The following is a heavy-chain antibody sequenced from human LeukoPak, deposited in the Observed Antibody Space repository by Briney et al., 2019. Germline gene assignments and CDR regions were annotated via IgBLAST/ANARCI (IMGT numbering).Heavy chain of an antibody. J-gene: IGHJ6*02. Sequence: GGSLRLSCAASGFTFSSYAMSWVRQAPGKGLEWISAISGSGGSTYYADSVKGRFTISRDNSKNTLYLQMNSLRAEDTAVYYCAKDGEYQLPLGMDVWGQGTTVTVSS. CDR1: GFTFSSYA. V-gene: IGHV3-23*01. CDR3: AKDGEYQLPLGMDV. CDR2: ISGSGGST. D-gene: IGHD2-2*01.